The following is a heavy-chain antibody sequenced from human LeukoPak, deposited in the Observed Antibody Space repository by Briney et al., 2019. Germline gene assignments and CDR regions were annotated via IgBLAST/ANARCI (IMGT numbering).Heavy chain of an antibody. Sequence: SETLSLTCTVSGGSISSSSYYWGWIHQPPGKGLEWIGSIYYSGSTYYNPSLKSRVTISVDTSKNQFSLKLSSVTAADTAVYYCANTPLAAAGSPSAPFDPWGQGTLVTVSS. CDR2: IYYSGST. CDR3: ANTPLAAAGSPSAPFDP. D-gene: IGHD6-13*01. J-gene: IGHJ5*02. CDR1: GGSISSSSYY. V-gene: IGHV4-39*01.